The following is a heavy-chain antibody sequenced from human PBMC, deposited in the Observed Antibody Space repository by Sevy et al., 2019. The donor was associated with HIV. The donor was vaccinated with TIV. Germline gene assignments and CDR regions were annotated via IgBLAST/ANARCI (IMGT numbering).Heavy chain of an antibody. CDR2: IYYNGHI. D-gene: IGHD1-26*01. V-gene: IGHV4-59*08. CDR1: GGSITSLY. CDR3: AGENAWGKGYS. Sequence: SETLSLTCTVSGGSITSLYWNWIRQPPGKGLEWIANIYYNGHINYNPSLKSRVTLSLDTSKNQFSLRLSAVTAADTAMYYCAGENAWGKGYSWGQGTLVTVSS. J-gene: IGHJ4*02.